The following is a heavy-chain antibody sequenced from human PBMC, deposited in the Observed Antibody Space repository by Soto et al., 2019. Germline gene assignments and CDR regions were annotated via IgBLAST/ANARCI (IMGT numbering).Heavy chain of an antibody. CDR1: GFTFDDYA. V-gene: IGHV3-74*01. J-gene: IGHJ4*02. CDR2: INSGGSNT. CDR3: ARGKTYYFDY. Sequence: PGGSLRLSCAASGFTFDDYAMHWVRQAPGKGLVWVSRINSGGSNTNYADSVKGRFTISRDNAKNTLYLQMNSLRAEDTAVYYSARGKTYYFDYWGQGTLVTVSS.